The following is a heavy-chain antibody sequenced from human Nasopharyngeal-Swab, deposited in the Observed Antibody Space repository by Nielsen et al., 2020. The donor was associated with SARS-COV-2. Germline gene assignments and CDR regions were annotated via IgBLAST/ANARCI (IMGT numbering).Heavy chain of an antibody. V-gene: IGHV3-74*01. J-gene: IGHJ5*02. D-gene: IGHD3-16*01. CDR3: ARDCMITFGGVPNWFDP. Sequence: GGSLKISCAASGFTFSSYWMHWVRQAPGKGLVWVSRINSDGSSTSYADSVKGRFTISRDNAKNTLYLQMNSLRAEDTAVYYCARDCMITFGGVPNWFDPWGQGTLVTVSS. CDR2: INSDGSST. CDR1: GFTFSSYW.